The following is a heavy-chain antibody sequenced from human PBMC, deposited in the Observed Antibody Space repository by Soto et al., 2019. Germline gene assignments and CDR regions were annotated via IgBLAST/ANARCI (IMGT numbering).Heavy chain of an antibody. CDR3: ARTIVGGVVHAFDF. CDR2: VSDSGGST. CDR1: GFTFSSYA. J-gene: IGHJ4*02. D-gene: IGHD1-26*01. Sequence: EVQLLESGGGLVQPGGSLRLSCAASGFTFSSYAMNWVRQAPGQGLEWVSTVSDSGGSTYYADSVQGRFTISSDNSKNTRFLHLNSLGAEDTAIYYCARTIVGGVVHAFDFWGQGTLVTVSS. V-gene: IGHV3-23*01.